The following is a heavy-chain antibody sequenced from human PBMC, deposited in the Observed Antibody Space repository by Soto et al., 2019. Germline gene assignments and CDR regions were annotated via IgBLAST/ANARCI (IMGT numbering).Heavy chain of an antibody. CDR3: ARVVYSSGWRLGYGMDV. CDR1: GFTFSSYG. V-gene: IGHV3-33*01. CDR2: IWYDGSNK. J-gene: IGHJ6*02. D-gene: IGHD6-19*01. Sequence: QVQLVESGGGVVQPGRSLRLSCAASGFTFSSYGMHWVRQAPGKGLEWVAVIWYDGSNKYYADSVKGRFTISRDNSKNRLYLQMNSLRADDTAVYYCARVVYSSGWRLGYGMDVWGQGTTVTVSS.